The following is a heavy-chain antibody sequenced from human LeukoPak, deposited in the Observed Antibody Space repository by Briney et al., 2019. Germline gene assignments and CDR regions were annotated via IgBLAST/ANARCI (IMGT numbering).Heavy chain of an antibody. CDR1: GFTFDDYG. J-gene: IGHJ5*02. CDR3: ARDKRYNDGLERAGFDP. D-gene: IGHD1-1*01. V-gene: IGHV3-20*04. Sequence: PGGSLSLYCAASGFTFDDYGMSWVRQAQGKGLEWVSGINWNGASTGYADSVKGRFTISRDNAKNSLYLQMNSLRAEDTALYYCARDKRYNDGLERAGFDPWGQGTLVTVSS. CDR2: INWNGAST.